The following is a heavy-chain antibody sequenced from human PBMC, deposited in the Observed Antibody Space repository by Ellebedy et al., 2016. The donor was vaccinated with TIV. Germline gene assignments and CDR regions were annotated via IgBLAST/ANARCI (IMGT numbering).Heavy chain of an antibody. D-gene: IGHD2-15*01. CDR3: ARLRGADFVGS. Sequence: GGSLRLSCAASGFTLSSYSMNRVRQAPGKGLEWVSYISSSSSTIYYADSVKGRFTISRDNAKNSLYLQMNSLRAEDTAVYYCARLRGADFVGSWGQGTLVTVSS. CDR2: ISSSSSTI. J-gene: IGHJ4*02. CDR1: GFTLSSYS. V-gene: IGHV3-48*01.